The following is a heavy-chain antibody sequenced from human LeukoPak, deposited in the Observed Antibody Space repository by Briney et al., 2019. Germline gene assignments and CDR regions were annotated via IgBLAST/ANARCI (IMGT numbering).Heavy chain of an antibody. CDR3: AKPATAIRGGDY. D-gene: IGHD2-2*02. Sequence: GGSLRLSCAASGFTFSSYWMSWVRQAPGKGLEWVANIKQDGSEKNYADSVKGRFTISRDNSKNTLYLQMNSLRAEDTAVYYCAKPATAIRGGDYWGQGTLVTVSS. V-gene: IGHV3-7*01. CDR2: IKQDGSEK. CDR1: GFTFSSYW. J-gene: IGHJ4*02.